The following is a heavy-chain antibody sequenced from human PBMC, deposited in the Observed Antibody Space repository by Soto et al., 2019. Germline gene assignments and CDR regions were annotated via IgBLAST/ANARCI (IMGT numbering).Heavy chain of an antibody. CDR3: ARSDIVLMVYDY. Sequence: ASVNVSCKASGYTFTGYYMHWVRQAPGQGLELMGWINPNSGGTNYAQKFQGWVTMTRDTSISTAYMELSRLRSDDKAVYYCARSDIVLMVYDYWGQGTLVTVSS. D-gene: IGHD2-8*01. V-gene: IGHV1-2*04. CDR2: INPNSGGT. CDR1: GYTFTGYY. J-gene: IGHJ4*02.